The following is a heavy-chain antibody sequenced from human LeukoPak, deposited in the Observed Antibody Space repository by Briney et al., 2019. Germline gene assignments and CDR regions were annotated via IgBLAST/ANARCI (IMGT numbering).Heavy chain of an antibody. CDR2: IYYSGST. V-gene: IGHV4-59*08. CDR3: ARLHYGSGSSDL. Sequence: SETLSLTCTVSGGSISSYYWSWIRQPPGKGLEWIGYIYYSGSTNYNPSLKSRVTISVDTSKNQFSLKLSSVTAADTAVYYCARLHYGSGSSDLWGRGTLVTVSS. CDR1: GGSISSYY. D-gene: IGHD3-10*01. J-gene: IGHJ2*01.